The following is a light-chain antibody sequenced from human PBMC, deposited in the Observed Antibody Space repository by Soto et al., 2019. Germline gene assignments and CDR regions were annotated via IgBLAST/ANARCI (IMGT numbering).Light chain of an antibody. J-gene: IGKJ2*01. V-gene: IGKV3-20*01. CDR3: QQYGRSPLMYT. CDR2: GAS. CDR1: QSVDSNF. Sequence: ENVLTQSPGTLSLSPGERATLSCRASQSVDSNFLAWYQQKPGQAPRLLIYGASTRAAGVPDRFSGSGSGTDVTLTITRLEPEDFAVYYCQQYGRSPLMYTFGQGTKLGVK.